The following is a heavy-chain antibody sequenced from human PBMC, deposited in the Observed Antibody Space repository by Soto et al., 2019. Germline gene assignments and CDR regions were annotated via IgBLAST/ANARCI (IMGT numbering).Heavy chain of an antibody. CDR1: GITFSNYA. Sequence: QVQLVESGGGVVQPGRSLRLSCAASGITFSNYAMHWVRQAPGKGLEWVAVASHDGRNKYYTDSVKGRFTISRDVSNNILHLQMDSLRIEHTAIYCAAERWSDSTVYRNDNGMDVWGQGATVTVSS. D-gene: IGHD2-15*01. V-gene: IGHV3-30*04. J-gene: IGHJ6*02. CDR3: AAERWSDSTVYRNDNGMDV. CDR2: ASHDGRNK.